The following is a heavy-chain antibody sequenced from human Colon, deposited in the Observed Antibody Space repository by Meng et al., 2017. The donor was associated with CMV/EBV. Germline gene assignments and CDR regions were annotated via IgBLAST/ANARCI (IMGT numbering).Heavy chain of an antibody. CDR1: GTFSSYA. Sequence: GTFSSYAIKRVRQDPGQGLEWMGGIIHIFGTANYAQKCQGRVSITTDNSTSTAYMELNSLRSEDTDLYYCASNGGDCTTTTCYTFDFWGQGTLVTVSS. CDR2: IIHIFGTA. V-gene: IGHV1-69*05. D-gene: IGHD2-2*02. CDR3: ASNGGDCTTTTCYTFDF. J-gene: IGHJ4*02.